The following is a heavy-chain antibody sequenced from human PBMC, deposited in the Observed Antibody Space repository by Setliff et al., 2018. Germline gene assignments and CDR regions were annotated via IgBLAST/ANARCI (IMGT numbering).Heavy chain of an antibody. J-gene: IGHJ4*02. V-gene: IGHV3-49*04. D-gene: IGHD3-22*01. Sequence: GGSLRLSCTTSGFNFADYAVSWVRQTPGKGLEWVGFIRTKAYSETAQYAASVRGRFTVSRDDSKSIAYLQMNSLKSEDTALYYCIQTYYYDTSGSLGFDSWGQGTLVTVSS. CDR1: GFNFADYA. CDR3: IQTYYYDTSGSLGFDS. CDR2: IRTKAYSETA.